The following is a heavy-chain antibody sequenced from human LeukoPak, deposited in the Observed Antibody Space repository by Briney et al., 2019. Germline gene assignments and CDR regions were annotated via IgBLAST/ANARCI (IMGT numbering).Heavy chain of an antibody. V-gene: IGHV1-8*01. Sequence: ASVKVSCEASGYTFTSYDINWVRQATGQGLGWVGWMNPNSGNTGYAQKFQGRVTMTRNTSISTAYMELSSLRSEDTAVYYCARVRRWLQFLGSKDYYFDYWGQGTLVTVSS. D-gene: IGHD5-24*01. CDR1: GYTFTSYD. J-gene: IGHJ4*02. CDR2: MNPNSGNT. CDR3: ARVRRWLQFLGSKDYYFDY.